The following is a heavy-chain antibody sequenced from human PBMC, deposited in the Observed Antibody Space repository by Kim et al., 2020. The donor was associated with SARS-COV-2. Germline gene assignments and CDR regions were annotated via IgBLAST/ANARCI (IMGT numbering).Heavy chain of an antibody. D-gene: IGHD5-18*01. J-gene: IGHJ4*02. V-gene: IGHV3-33*01. Sequence: LSLTCAASGFTFSSYGMHWVRQAPGKGLEWVAVIWYDGSNKYYADSVKGRFTMSRDNSKNTLYLQMNSLRAEDTAVYYCARGDLDTIDYWGQGTLVTVSS. CDR3: ARGDLDTIDY. CDR2: IWYDGSNK. CDR1: GFTFSSYG.